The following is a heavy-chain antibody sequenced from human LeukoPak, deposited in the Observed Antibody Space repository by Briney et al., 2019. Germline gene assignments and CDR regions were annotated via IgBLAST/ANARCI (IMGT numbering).Heavy chain of an antibody. CDR1: GYTLTELS. V-gene: IGHV1-24*01. CDR3: ATDKSVGSRIPLLNY. Sequence: ASVKVSCKVSGYTLTELSMHWVRQAPGKGLEWMGGFDPEDGETIYAQKFQGRVTMTEDTSTDTAYMELSSLRSEDTAVYYCATDKSVGSRIPLLNYWGQGTLVTVSS. J-gene: IGHJ4*02. D-gene: IGHD2-2*02. CDR2: FDPEDGET.